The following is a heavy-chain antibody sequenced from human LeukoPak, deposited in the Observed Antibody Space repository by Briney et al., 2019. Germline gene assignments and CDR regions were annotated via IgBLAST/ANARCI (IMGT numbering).Heavy chain of an antibody. J-gene: IGHJ6*02. D-gene: IGHD3-22*01. CDR3: RGWLFDYVMDV. V-gene: IGHV3-53*01. Sequence: GGSLRLSCAASGFTFSSNDMSWVRQAPGKGLEWVSVIHTDDNTHYADSVKGRFTISRDNSKNTLYLQMNSLGAEDTAVYFCRGWLFDYVMDVWGQGTTVTVSS. CDR1: GFTFSSND. CDR2: IHTDDNT.